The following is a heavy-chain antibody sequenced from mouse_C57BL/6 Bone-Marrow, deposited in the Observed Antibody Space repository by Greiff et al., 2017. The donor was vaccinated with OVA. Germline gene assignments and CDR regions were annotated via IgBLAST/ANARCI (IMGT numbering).Heavy chain of an antibody. V-gene: IGHV1-59*01. J-gene: IGHJ2*01. CDR1: GYTFTSYW. CDR2: IDPSDSYT. CDR3: ARSSYYGSRAYYFDY. Sequence: QVQLKQPGAELVRPGTSVKLSCKASGYTFTSYWMHWVKQRPGQGLEWIGVIDPSDSYTNYNQKFKGKATLTVDTSSSTAYMQLSSLTSEDSAVYYCARSSYYGSRAYYFDYWGQGTTLTVSS. D-gene: IGHD1-1*01.